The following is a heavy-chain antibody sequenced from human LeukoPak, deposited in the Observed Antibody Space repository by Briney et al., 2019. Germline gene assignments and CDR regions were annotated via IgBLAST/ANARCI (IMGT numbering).Heavy chain of an antibody. Sequence: PSETLSLTCTVSGXSISSYYWSWIRQPPGKGLEWIGYIYYSGSTNYNPSLKSRVTISVDTSKNQFSLKLSSVTAADTAVYYCARVVRGYSDYWGQGTLVTVSS. CDR1: GXSISSYY. CDR2: IYYSGST. J-gene: IGHJ4*02. V-gene: IGHV4-59*01. CDR3: ARVVRGYSDY. D-gene: IGHD5-18*01.